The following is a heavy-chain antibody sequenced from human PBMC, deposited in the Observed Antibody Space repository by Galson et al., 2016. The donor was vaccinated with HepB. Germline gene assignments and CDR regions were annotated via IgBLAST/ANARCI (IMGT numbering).Heavy chain of an antibody. CDR1: GYTFTNYG. CDR3: TREGGSGIEPLDY. D-gene: IGHD1-26*01. J-gene: IGHJ4*02. V-gene: IGHV1-18*01. Sequence: SVKVSCKASGYTFTNYGVTWVRQAPGQGLEWMGWISAYNGYTKYAQKFQGRVTMTTDTFTRTAYMELRGLRPDDTAMYYCTREGGSGIEPLDYWGQGTLVTVSS. CDR2: ISAYNGYT.